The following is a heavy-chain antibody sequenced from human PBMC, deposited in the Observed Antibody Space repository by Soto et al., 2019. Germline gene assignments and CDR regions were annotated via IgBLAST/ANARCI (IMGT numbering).Heavy chain of an antibody. Sequence: PSETLSLTCTVSGGSIISYYWSWIRQPPGKGLEWIGYIYYSGSTNYNPSLRSRVTISVDTSKNQFSLKLTSVTAADTAVYYCAREGYSGYDSPGYFDYWGQGTLVTVSS. CDR1: GGSIISYY. CDR3: AREGYSGYDSPGYFDY. D-gene: IGHD5-12*01. V-gene: IGHV4-59*12. J-gene: IGHJ4*02. CDR2: IYYSGST.